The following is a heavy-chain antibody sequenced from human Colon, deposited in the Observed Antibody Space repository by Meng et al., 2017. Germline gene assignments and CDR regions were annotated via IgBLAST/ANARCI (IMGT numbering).Heavy chain of an antibody. J-gene: IGHJ4*02. V-gene: IGHV4-4*02. Sequence: QLRESGPGLVKPSGTLSLTCAVSGCFTNTTDCWTWDRQPPGKGRELIGDIYHSGTTMSNPSLKSRLSMSIDKSLNQLSLELTSVTAADTAVYYCARMSVGAKRGRDYWGQGTLVTVSS. CDR2: IYHSGTT. D-gene: IGHD1-26*01. CDR1: GCFTNTTDC. CDR3: ARMSVGAKRGRDY.